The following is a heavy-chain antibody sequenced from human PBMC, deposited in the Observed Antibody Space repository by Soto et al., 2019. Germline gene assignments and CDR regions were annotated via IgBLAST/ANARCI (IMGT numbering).Heavy chain of an antibody. Sequence: ASVKVSCKASGYTFTTYAIHWVRQAPGQRLEWMGWINAGNGNTKYSQRFQGRVTITTDTSASTAYMELSGLRSEDTAVYYCARDLVGLGGIAVSGTDYWGQGTLVTAPQ. CDR1: GYTFTTYA. V-gene: IGHV1-3*01. CDR2: INAGNGNT. D-gene: IGHD6-19*01. J-gene: IGHJ4*02. CDR3: ARDLVGLGGIAVSGTDY.